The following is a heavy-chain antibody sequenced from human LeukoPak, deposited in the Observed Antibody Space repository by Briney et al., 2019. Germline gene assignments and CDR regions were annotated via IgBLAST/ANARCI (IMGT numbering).Heavy chain of an antibody. V-gene: IGHV1-24*01. CDR2: FDPEDGET. D-gene: IGHD6-19*01. J-gene: IGHJ3*02. CDR1: GYTLTELS. CDR3: ATEGWLIHAFDI. Sequence: ASVKVSCKVSGYTLTELSMHWVRQAPGKGLEWMGGFDPEDGETIYAQKFQGRVTMTEDTSTDTAYMELSGLRSEDTAVYYCATEGWLIHAFDIWGQGTMVTVSS.